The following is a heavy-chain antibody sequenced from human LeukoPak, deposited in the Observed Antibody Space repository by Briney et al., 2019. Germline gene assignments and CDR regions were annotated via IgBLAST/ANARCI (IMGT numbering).Heavy chain of an antibody. CDR1: GYSISSGYY. V-gene: IGHV4-38-2*01. CDR3: ARGRLGNYYFDY. Sequence: WETLSLTCAVSGYSISSGYYWGWIRQPPGKGLEWIGSIYHSGSTYYNPSLKSRVTISIDTSKNQFSLKLSSVTAADTAVYYCARGRLGNYYFDYWGQGTLVTVSS. CDR2: IYHSGST. J-gene: IGHJ4*02. D-gene: IGHD4-23*01.